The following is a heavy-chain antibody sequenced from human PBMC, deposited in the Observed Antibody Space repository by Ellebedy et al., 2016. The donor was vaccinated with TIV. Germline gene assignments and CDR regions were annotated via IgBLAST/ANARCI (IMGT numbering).Heavy chain of an antibody. Sequence: PGGSLRLSCAASGFSFRSYWMSWVRQAPGKGLEWVANIYQDGSDKYYVDSVKGRFTISRDNANKSLFLQMNNLRVEDTAVYYCARRRSYGDYAVQINSWFDTWGRGTLVTVSS. CDR2: IYQDGSDK. V-gene: IGHV3-7*01. CDR1: GFSFRSYW. D-gene: IGHD4-17*01. J-gene: IGHJ5*02. CDR3: ARRRSYGDYAVQINSWFDT.